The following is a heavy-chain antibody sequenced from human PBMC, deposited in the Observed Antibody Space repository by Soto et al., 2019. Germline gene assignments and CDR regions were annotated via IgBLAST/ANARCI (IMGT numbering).Heavy chain of an antibody. CDR3: ARGLEWSRSLDP. J-gene: IGHJ5*02. CDR1: GYTFTSYG. D-gene: IGHD3-3*01. Sequence: ASVKVSCKASGYTFTSYGISCVRQAPGQGLEWMGWISAYNGNTKYAQKLQGKVTMTTDTSTSTAYMELRCLRTEDTAVYYCARGLEWSRSLDPWGQGTLVTVSS. CDR2: ISAYNGNT. V-gene: IGHV1-18*01.